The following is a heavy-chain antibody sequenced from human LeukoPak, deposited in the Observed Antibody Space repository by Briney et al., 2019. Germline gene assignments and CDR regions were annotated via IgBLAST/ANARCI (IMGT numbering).Heavy chain of an antibody. Sequence: PGGSLRLSYAASGFTFSSYWMSWVRQAPGKGLEWVANIKQDGSEKYYVDSVKGRFTISRDNAKNSLYLQMNSLRAEDTAVYYCARDARYDAFDIWGQGTMVTVSS. J-gene: IGHJ3*02. CDR2: IKQDGSEK. D-gene: IGHD3-9*01. V-gene: IGHV3-7*01. CDR3: ARDARYDAFDI. CDR1: GFTFSSYW.